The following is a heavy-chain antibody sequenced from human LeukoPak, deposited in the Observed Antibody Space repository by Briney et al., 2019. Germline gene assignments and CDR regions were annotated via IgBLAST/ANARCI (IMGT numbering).Heavy chain of an antibody. D-gene: IGHD1-20*01. V-gene: IGHV4-38-2*02. CDR3: ARDNWNDLLPEY. CDR2: IYHSGSP. J-gene: IGHJ4*02. CDR1: GYSISSGYF. Sequence: PSETLSLTCTVSGYSISSGYFWGWIRQSPGKGLEWIGSIYHSGSPYYNPSLKSRVTISVDTSKNQFSLKLNSVTAADTAVYYCARDNWNDLLPEYWGQGTLVTVSS.